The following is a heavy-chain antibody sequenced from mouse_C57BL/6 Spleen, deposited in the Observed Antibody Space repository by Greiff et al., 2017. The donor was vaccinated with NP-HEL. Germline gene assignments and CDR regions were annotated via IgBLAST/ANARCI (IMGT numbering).Heavy chain of an antibody. J-gene: IGHJ2*01. Sequence: QVQLQQSGAELVKPGASVKLSCKASGYTFTSYWMHWVKQRPGQGLEWIGMIHPNSGSTNYNEKFKSKATLTVDKSSSTAYMQLSSLTSEDSAVYYCARGTGTEGDFDYWGQGTTLTVSS. CDR2: IHPNSGST. D-gene: IGHD4-1*01. CDR3: ARGTGTEGDFDY. CDR1: GYTFTSYW. V-gene: IGHV1-64*01.